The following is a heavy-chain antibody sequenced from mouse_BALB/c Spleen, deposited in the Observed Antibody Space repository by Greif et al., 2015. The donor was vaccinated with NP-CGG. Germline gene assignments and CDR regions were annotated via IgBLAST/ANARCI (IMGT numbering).Heavy chain of an antibody. CDR2: INPSNGRT. Sequence: QVQLQQSGAELVKPGASVKLSCKASGYTFTSYWMHWVKQRPGQGLEWIGEINPSNGRTNYNEKFKSKATLTVDKSSSAAYMQLCSLTSEDSAVYYCARSSYGNYNAMDYWGQGTSVTVSS. J-gene: IGHJ4*01. CDR1: GYTFTSYW. CDR3: ARSSYGNYNAMDY. V-gene: IGHV1S81*02. D-gene: IGHD2-1*01.